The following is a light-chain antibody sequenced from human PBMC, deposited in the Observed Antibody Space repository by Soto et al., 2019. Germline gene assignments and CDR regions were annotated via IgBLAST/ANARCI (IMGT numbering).Light chain of an antibody. CDR2: AAS. J-gene: IGKJ1*01. V-gene: IGKV1-39*01. CDR1: ESISTH. CDR3: QQCDSSPPT. Sequence: DIQISRSLSSLCLSVHEKDPIPSRASESISTHLNWYQQKPGKAPRLLIFAASSRHSGVPARFSGSRSGTDFTLTISRLQPEDFAAYHCQQCDSSPPTFGQGTKVDIK.